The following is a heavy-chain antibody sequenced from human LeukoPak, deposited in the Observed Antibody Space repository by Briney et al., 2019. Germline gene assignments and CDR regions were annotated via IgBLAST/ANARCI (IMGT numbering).Heavy chain of an antibody. CDR3: ARGSYDSSGYYVLVDY. CDR1: GGSISSSSYY. Sequence: PSETLSLTCTVSGGSISSSSYYWGWIRQPPGKGLEWIGSIYYSGSTYYNPSLKSRVTISVDTSKNQFSLKLSSVTAADTAVYYCARGSYDSSGYYVLVDYWGQGTLVTVSS. V-gene: IGHV4-39*07. CDR2: IYYSGST. D-gene: IGHD3-22*01. J-gene: IGHJ4*02.